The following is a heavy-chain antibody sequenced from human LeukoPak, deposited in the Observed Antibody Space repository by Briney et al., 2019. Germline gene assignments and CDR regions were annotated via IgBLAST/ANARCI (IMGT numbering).Heavy chain of an antibody. CDR3: AKDFASSAQEFTDDAFDI. D-gene: IGHD6-25*01. J-gene: IGHJ3*02. CDR1: GFTFSSYA. CDR2: ISGSGGST. V-gene: IGHV3-23*01. Sequence: GGSLRLSCAASGFTFSSYAMSWVRQAPGKGLEWVSAISGSGGSTYYADSVKGRFTISRDNFKNTLYLQMNSLRAEDTAVYYCAKDFASSAQEFTDDAFDIWGQGTMVTVSS.